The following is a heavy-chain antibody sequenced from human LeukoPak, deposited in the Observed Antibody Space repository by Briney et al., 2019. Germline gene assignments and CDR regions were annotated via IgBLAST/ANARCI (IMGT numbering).Heavy chain of an antibody. CDR3: ARVRGIHYYFDY. CDR2: ISAYNGNT. V-gene: IGHV1-18*01. CDR1: GYTFTSYG. J-gene: IGHJ4*02. Sequence: ASVKVSCKASGYTFTSYGISWVRQAPGQGLEWMGWISAYNGNTNYAQKLQGRVTMTTDTSTSTAYMELSRLRSDDTAVYYCARVRGIHYYFDYWGQGTLVTVSS.